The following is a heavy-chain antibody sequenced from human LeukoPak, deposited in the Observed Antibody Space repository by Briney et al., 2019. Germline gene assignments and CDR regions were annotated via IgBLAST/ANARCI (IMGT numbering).Heavy chain of an antibody. D-gene: IGHD3-16*01. Sequence: GGSLRLSCAASGFTFTSYSMNWVRQAPGKGLEWVSTISGGGGSTYYADSVKGRFTISRDNSKYTMYLQMNALRAEDTALYYCAKWPEGAMNYFDYWGQGILVTVSS. CDR1: GFTFTSYS. CDR2: ISGGGGST. J-gene: IGHJ4*02. CDR3: AKWPEGAMNYFDY. V-gene: IGHV3-23*01.